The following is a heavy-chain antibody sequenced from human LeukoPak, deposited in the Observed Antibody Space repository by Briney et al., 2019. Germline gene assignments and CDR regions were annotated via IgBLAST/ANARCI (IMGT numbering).Heavy chain of an antibody. D-gene: IGHD6-19*01. J-gene: IGHJ4*02. CDR3: ARDLFVAAV. Sequence: ASVKVSCKASGYTFTSSYMHWVRQAPGQGLEWMGIINPSGGSTNYAQKFQGRVTMTRDTSTSTVYMELSSLRSEDTALYYCARDLFVAAVWGQGTLVTVSS. CDR2: INPSGGST. V-gene: IGHV1-46*01. CDR1: GYTFTSSY.